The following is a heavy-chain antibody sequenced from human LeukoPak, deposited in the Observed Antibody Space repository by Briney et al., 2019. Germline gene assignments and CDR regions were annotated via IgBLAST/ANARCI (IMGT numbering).Heavy chain of an antibody. D-gene: IGHD6-25*01. Sequence: GGSLRLPCAASGFTFSNYGMTWVRQAAGKGLEWVSVVSASGDVTFYADSVKGRFTISRDNSKNTVHLQMDSLRAEDTAIYYCAKGQRTSSTWELDYWGQGTLVTVSS. J-gene: IGHJ4*02. CDR1: GFTFSNYG. CDR3: AKGQRTSSTWELDY. V-gene: IGHV3-23*01. CDR2: VSASGDVT.